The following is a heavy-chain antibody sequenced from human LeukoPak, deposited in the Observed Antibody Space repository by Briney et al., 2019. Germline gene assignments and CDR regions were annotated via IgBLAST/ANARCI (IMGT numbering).Heavy chain of an antibody. CDR3: ARGALLWFGAKMEYYFDY. V-gene: IGHV4-59*01. CDR2: IYYNGNT. J-gene: IGHJ4*02. D-gene: IGHD3-10*01. CDR1: GCSITNYY. Sequence: SETLSLTCTVSGCSITNYYWSWIRQSPGKGLEWIGFIYYNGNTNYNPSLKSRVTISVDTSKNQFSLKLTSMTAADTAVYYCARGALLWFGAKMEYYFDYWGQGTLLSVSS.